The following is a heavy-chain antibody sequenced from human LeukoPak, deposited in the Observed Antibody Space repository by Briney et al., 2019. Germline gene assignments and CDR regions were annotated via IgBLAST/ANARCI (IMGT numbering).Heavy chain of an antibody. Sequence: GASVKVSCKASGYTFNRYGISWVRQAPGQGLEWMGWICEYNGNTKYAQKFQRRVTMTTDTSTSTAYMELRSLRSDDTAVYYCTKDFRSRNIVGATPDAFDIWGQGTMVIVSS. CDR3: TKDFRSRNIVGATPDAFDI. J-gene: IGHJ3*02. CDR1: GYTFNRYG. V-gene: IGHV1-18*01. D-gene: IGHD1-26*01. CDR2: ICEYNGNT.